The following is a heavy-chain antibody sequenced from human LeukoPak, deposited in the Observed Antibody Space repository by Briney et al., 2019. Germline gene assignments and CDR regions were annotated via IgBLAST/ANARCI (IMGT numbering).Heavy chain of an antibody. D-gene: IGHD6-19*01. CDR3: TTGTEQQWLSLDY. J-gene: IGHJ4*02. Sequence: NPGGSLRLSCVASGFTLKNAWMSWVRQAPGKGLEWVGRIRSETDGGTTDYAAPVKGRFIISRDDSKNTLYLQMNSLKTEDTAVYYCTTGTEQQWLSLDYWGQGTLVTVSS. CDR1: GFTLKNAW. V-gene: IGHV3-15*01. CDR2: IRSETDGGTT.